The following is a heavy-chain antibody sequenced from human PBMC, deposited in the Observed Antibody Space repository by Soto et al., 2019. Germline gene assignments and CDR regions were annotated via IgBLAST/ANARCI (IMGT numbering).Heavy chain of an antibody. CDR3: ARDPWSGYYYRFDP. J-gene: IGHJ5*02. Sequence: QVQLVQSGAEVKKPGASVKVSCKASGYTFTSYDINWVRQATGQGLEWMGWMNPNSGNTGYAQKFQGRVTMTGNTYISTAYMELSSLRSEDTAVYYCARDPWSGYYYRFDPWGQGTLVTVSS. D-gene: IGHD3-22*01. CDR2: MNPNSGNT. V-gene: IGHV1-8*01. CDR1: GYTFTSYD.